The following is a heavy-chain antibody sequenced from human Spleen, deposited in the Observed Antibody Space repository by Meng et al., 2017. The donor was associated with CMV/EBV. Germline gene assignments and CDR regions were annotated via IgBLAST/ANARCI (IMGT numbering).Heavy chain of an antibody. Sequence: GGSLRLSCKGSGYSFTSYWTGWVRQMPGKGLEWMGIIYPGDSDTRYSPSFRGQVTISADKSSNTAYLQWSSLQAPDTAMYYCARGVVPAGYNWFDPWGQGTLVTVSS. CDR1: GYSFTSYW. D-gene: IGHD2-2*01. CDR2: IYPGDSDT. J-gene: IGHJ5*02. CDR3: ARGVVPAGYNWFDP. V-gene: IGHV5-51*01.